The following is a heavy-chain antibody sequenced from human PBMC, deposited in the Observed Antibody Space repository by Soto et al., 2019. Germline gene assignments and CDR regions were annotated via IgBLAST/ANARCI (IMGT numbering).Heavy chain of an antibody. V-gene: IGHV3-23*01. CDR2: IGGRGSNT. CDR1: GFTFSSYA. Sequence: PGGSLRLSCAASGFTFSSYAMNWVRQSSGKGLEWVSTIGGRGSNTYYADSVKGRFTVSRDNPKNTLFLQMNSLRVEDTVVYYCAKDRGDGSSYSGYHFDYWGQGA. CDR3: AKDRGDGSSYSGYHFDY. D-gene: IGHD2-21*01. J-gene: IGHJ4*02.